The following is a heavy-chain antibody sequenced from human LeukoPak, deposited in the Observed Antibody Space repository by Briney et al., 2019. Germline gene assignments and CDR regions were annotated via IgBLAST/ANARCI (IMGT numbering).Heavy chain of an antibody. CDR3: AKSFGGNDGYYFDY. V-gene: IGHV3-43D*03. D-gene: IGHD4-23*01. Sequence: GGSLRLSCAASGFTFDDYAMHWVRQAPGKGLEWVSLISWDGGSTYYADSVKGRLTIARDNSKNSLYLQMNSLRAEDTALYYCAKSFGGNDGYYFDYWGQGTLVTVSS. CDR2: ISWDGGST. CDR1: GFTFDDYA. J-gene: IGHJ4*02.